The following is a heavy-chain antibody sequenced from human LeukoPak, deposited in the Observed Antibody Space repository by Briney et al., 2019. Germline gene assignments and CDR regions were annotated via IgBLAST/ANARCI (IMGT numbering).Heavy chain of an antibody. CDR1: GFTFSSYT. D-gene: IGHD3-10*01. CDR3: ARDLHYAFDI. V-gene: IGHV3-48*02. J-gene: IGHJ3*02. CDR2: ISISGSTI. Sequence: GGSLRLSCTAFGFTFSSYTMNWVRQAPGKGLEWVSYISISGSTIYYADSVRGRFTISRDNAKNSLYLQMNSLRDEDTAVYYCARDLHYAFDIWGQGTMVTASS.